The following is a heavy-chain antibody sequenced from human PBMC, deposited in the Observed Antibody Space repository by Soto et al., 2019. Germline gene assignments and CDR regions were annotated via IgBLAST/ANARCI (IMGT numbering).Heavy chain of an antibody. CDR3: ARPQGSSYQLRYYGLDV. CDR2: IWYDGIKK. Sequence: QEQLVESGGGVVQPGRSLRLSCAASGFSFSSYGIHWVRQAPGKGLEWGAGIWYDGIKKHYSDSVRGRFTISRDNLKNTVYLEMNSLREEDTAAYYCARPQGSSYQLRYYGLDVWGQGTTVTVSS. CDR1: GFSFSSYG. V-gene: IGHV3-33*01. J-gene: IGHJ6*02. D-gene: IGHD6-13*01.